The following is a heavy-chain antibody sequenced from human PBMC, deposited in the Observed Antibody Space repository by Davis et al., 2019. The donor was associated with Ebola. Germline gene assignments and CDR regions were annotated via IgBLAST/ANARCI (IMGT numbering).Heavy chain of an antibody. J-gene: IGHJ6*02. CDR1: GGSISSSSYY. CDR3: ARVQVNGMDV. CDR2: IYYSGST. D-gene: IGHD1-1*01. V-gene: IGHV4-39*01. Sequence: PSETLSLTCTVSGGSISSSSYYWGWIRQPPGKGLEWIGSIYYSGSTYYNPSLKSRVTISVDTSKNQFSLKLSSVTAADTAVYYCARVQVNGMDVWGQGTTVTVSS.